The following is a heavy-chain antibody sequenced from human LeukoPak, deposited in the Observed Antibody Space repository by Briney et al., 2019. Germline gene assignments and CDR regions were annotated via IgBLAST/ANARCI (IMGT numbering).Heavy chain of an antibody. J-gene: IGHJ4*02. Sequence: SETLSLTCTVSGGSISSGDYYWSWIRQPPGKGLEWIGYIYYSGSTYYNPSLKSRVTISVDTSKNQFSLKLSSVTAANTAVYYCARGYYQWGLPFDYWGQGTLVTVSS. V-gene: IGHV4-30-4*08. CDR1: GGSISSGDYY. D-gene: IGHD1-26*01. CDR2: IYYSGST. CDR3: ARGYYQWGLPFDY.